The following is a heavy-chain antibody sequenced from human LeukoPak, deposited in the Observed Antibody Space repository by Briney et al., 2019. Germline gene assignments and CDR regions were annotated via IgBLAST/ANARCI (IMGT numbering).Heavy chain of an antibody. CDR1: GFTFSSYS. D-gene: IGHD3-3*01. CDR3: ARDYDFCPRE. Sequence: GGSLRLSCAASGFTFSSYSMDWVRQAPGKGLEWVSSISSSSTYIYYADSVKGRFTISRDNAKNSLYLQMNSLRAEDTAVYYCARDYDFCPREWGQGTLVTVSS. J-gene: IGHJ4*02. CDR2: ISSSSTYI. V-gene: IGHV3-21*01.